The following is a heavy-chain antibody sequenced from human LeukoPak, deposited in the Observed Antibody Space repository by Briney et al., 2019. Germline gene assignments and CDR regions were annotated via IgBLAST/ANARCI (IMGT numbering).Heavy chain of an antibody. V-gene: IGHV3-23*01. CDR2: IAISGIS. D-gene: IGHD5-18*01. J-gene: IGHJ4*02. CDR1: GFTFGTYA. CDR3: AKGGIGSSSGLDS. Sequence: GGSLRLSCVASGFTFGTYAMTWVRQAPGKGLEWVPSIAISGISYHRDSVRGRYTISRDNSKNTLYLQMNSLRPEDTAIYYCAKGGIGSSSGLDSWGQGTLVTVSS.